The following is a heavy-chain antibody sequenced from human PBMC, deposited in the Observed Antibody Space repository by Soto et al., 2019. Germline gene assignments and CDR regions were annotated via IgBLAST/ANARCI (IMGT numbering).Heavy chain of an antibody. CDR3: ARTYYYDSSDYYPFDF. D-gene: IGHD3-22*01. Sequence: GEPLKISCKGSVYNFTSYWIGWVRQMPGKGLEWMGIIYPGDSDTRYSPSFQGQVTISADKSISTAFLQWSSLRASDTAMFYCARTYYYDSSDYYPFDFWGQGTLVTVSS. CDR1: VYNFTSYW. V-gene: IGHV5-51*01. CDR2: IYPGDSDT. J-gene: IGHJ4*02.